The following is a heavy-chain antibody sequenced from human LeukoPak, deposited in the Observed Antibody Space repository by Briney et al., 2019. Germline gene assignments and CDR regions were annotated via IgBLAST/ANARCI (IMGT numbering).Heavy chain of an antibody. D-gene: IGHD2-15*01. CDR2: IRYDGSNK. V-gene: IGHV3-30*02. Sequence: GGSLRLSCVASGFTFSSYWMTWVRQAPGKGLEWVAFIRYDGSNKYYADSVKGRFTISRDNSKNTLYLQMNSLRAEDTAIYYCAKNGDRGAYCSGGSCYPYYYYYMDVWGKGTTVTISS. CDR3: AKNGDRGAYCSGGSCYPYYYYYMDV. J-gene: IGHJ6*03. CDR1: GFTFSSYW.